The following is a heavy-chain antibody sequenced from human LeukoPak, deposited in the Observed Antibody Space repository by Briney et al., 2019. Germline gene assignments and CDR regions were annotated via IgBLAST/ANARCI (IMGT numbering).Heavy chain of an antibody. CDR2: IRFDATNK. Sequence: GGSLRLSCAASRFTFTDYWMSWVRQVPGKGLEWVCFIRFDATNKYYADSVKGRFTISGDNSNNTLYLQLNNVRTEDTATYFCAKEQYPGYFDFWGQGTLVTVSA. CDR1: RFTFTDYW. V-gene: IGHV3-30*02. D-gene: IGHD1-14*01. J-gene: IGHJ4*02. CDR3: AKEQYPGYFDF.